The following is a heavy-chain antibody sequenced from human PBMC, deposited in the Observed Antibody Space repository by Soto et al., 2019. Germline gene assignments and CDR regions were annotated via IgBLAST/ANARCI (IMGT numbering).Heavy chain of an antibody. D-gene: IGHD6-19*01. Sequence: EVQLLESGGGLVQPGGSLRLSCAASGFTFSTYGMSWVRQAPGKGLEWVSIISGSGGSTYYADTVKGRFTISRDNSKNTLYLQMNSLRAEDTAVYYCAKDPATIAVAGTFDYRGQGTLVIVSS. CDR2: ISGSGGST. J-gene: IGHJ4*02. V-gene: IGHV3-23*01. CDR3: AKDPATIAVAGTFDY. CDR1: GFTFSTYG.